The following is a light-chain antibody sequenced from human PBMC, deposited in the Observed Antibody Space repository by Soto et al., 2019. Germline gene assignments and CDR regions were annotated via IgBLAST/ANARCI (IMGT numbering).Light chain of an antibody. Sequence: QSVLTQPPSASGTPGQRVTISCSGSSSNIGSNTVNWYQQLPGTAPKSLIYNNNQRPSGVPDRFSGSKSGTSASLAISGLQSEDEADYYCAAWDDSLNGVVFGGGTKLTVL. CDR1: SSNIGSNT. J-gene: IGLJ2*01. V-gene: IGLV1-44*01. CDR3: AAWDDSLNGVV. CDR2: NNN.